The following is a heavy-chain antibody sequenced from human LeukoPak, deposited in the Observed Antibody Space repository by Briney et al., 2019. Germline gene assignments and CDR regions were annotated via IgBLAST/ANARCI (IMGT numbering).Heavy chain of an antibody. CDR3: VVDLSGSADY. D-gene: IGHD3-10*01. CDR2: TNEHGTII. CDR1: GVSFSNYW. Sequence: PGESLRVSCAASGVSFSNYWFQWVRQDPGEGLVWVSRTNEHGTIINYAYSVKGRFTISRDNAKNTLYLQMNSLRTEDSALYYCVVDLSGSADYWGQGTLVTVSS. V-gene: IGHV3-74*01. J-gene: IGHJ4*02.